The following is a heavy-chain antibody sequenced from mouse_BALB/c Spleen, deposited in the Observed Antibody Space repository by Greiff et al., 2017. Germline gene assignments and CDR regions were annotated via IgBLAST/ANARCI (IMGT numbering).Heavy chain of an antibody. CDR3: ARSRYDVGFDY. D-gene: IGHD2-14*01. CDR2: ISTYYGDA. J-gene: IGHJ2*01. CDR1: GYTFTDYA. Sequence: VKLMESGAELVRPGVSVKISCKGSGYTFTDYAMHWVKQSHAKSLEWIGVISTYYGDASYNQKFKGKATMTVDKSSSTAYMELARLTSEDSAIYYCARSRYDVGFDYWGQGTTLTVSS. V-gene: IGHV1S137*01.